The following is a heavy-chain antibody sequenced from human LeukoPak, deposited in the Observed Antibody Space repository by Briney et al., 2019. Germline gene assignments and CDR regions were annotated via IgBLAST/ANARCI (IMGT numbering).Heavy chain of an antibody. Sequence: PGGSLRLSCAASGFTFSSYSMNWVRQAPGKGLEWVSSISGSSSHIYYADSVKGRFTISRDNAKNSLYLQMSSLRAEDTAIYYCARDPRGYCIGGSRYSLPDWFDPWGQGTLVTVSS. CDR3: ARDPRGYCIGGSRYSLPDWFDP. J-gene: IGHJ5*02. V-gene: IGHV3-21*01. D-gene: IGHD2-15*01. CDR2: ISGSSSHI. CDR1: GFTFSSYS.